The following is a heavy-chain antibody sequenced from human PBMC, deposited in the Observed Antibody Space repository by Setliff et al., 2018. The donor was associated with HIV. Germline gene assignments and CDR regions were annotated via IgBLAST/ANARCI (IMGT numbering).Heavy chain of an antibody. CDR3: ARESACSSTSCPKVLDY. D-gene: IGHD2-2*01. CDR1: GGTFSSYA. CDR2: IIPVLNVA. Sequence: SVKVSCKASGGTFSSYAFNWVRQAPGQGLEWMGGIIPVLNVANYAQTFQGRVTLTADKSTNTGYMELSGLRFEDTAVYYCARESACSSTSCPKVLDYWGQGTLVTVSS. J-gene: IGHJ4*02. V-gene: IGHV1-69*10.